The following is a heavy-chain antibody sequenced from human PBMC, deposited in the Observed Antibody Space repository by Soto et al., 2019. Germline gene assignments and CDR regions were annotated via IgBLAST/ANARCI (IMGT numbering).Heavy chain of an antibody. CDR1: GFTFSSYD. D-gene: IGHD4-4*01. CDR2: IDTSGAP. V-gene: IGHV3-13*05. CDR3: ARALTTVSTFYGMDI. J-gene: IGHJ6*01. Sequence: GGSLSLSCVASGFTFSSYDMYWVRQVTGKGLEWVAFIDTSGAPYYPCSVKGRFTLSRENAKNSVYLQMNSLRARDTVVYSCARALTTVSTFYGMDIWGQGTTVTVSS.